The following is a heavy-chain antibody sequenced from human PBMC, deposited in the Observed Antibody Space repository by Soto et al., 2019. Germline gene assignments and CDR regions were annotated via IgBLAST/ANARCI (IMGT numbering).Heavy chain of an antibody. V-gene: IGHV1-24*01. D-gene: IGHD2-2*01. CDR2: FDPEDGET. Sequence: ASVKVSCKVSGYTLTELSMHWVRQAPGKGLEWMGGFDPEDGETIYAQKFQGRVTMTEDTSTDTAYMELSSLRSEDTAVYYCATDSDCSSTSCYFSVAFDIWGKGTMVTVSS. CDR1: GYTLTELS. CDR3: ATDSDCSSTSCYFSVAFDI. J-gene: IGHJ3*02.